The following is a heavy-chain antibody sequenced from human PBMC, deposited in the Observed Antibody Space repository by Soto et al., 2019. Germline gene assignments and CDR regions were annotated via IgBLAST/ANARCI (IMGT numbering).Heavy chain of an antibody. CDR1: GYTFTSYG. J-gene: IGHJ4*02. CDR3: AREMWPPNGPQTFFDY. D-gene: IGHD2-21*01. CDR2: ISPNSGDT. V-gene: IGHV1-18*01. Sequence: QVQLVQSAGEVKQPGASVKVSCKASGYTFTSYGITWVRQAPGQGLEWMGWISPNSGDTRYANNRQGIVTMTTDTSTTTAYMELRSLSSDDTALYYCAREMWPPNGPQTFFDYWGQGALVTVSS.